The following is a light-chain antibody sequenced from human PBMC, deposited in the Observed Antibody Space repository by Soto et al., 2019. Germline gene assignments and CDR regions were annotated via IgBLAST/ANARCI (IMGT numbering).Light chain of an antibody. CDR2: KAS. CDR3: QQYNSYSLT. CDR1: QSISSC. J-gene: IGKJ1*01. V-gene: IGKV1-5*03. Sequence: DIQMTQSPSTLSSSVGDRVTITCRASQSISSCLAWYQQKPGKAPKLLIYKASSIESGVPARFSGSGSGTDFTLTISSLQPDDFAIYYCQQYNSYSLTFGQGTKVEIK.